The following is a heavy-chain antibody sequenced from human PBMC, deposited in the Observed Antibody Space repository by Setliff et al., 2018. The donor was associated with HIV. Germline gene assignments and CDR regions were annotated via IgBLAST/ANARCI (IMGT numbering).Heavy chain of an antibody. D-gene: IGHD3-22*01. CDR3: VRSPGSFISTDSTEAGDY. CDR2: INLNTGAT. Sequence: GASVKVSCKTSEYDINDQYINWVRQAPGQGLEWMGWINLNTGATKYAQKLQVRVTLTRDTSMTTAYMELRSLRSDDTAVYYCVRSPGSFISTDSTEAGDYWGQGTLVTAPQ. CDR1: EYDINDQY. J-gene: IGHJ4*02. V-gene: IGHV1-2*02.